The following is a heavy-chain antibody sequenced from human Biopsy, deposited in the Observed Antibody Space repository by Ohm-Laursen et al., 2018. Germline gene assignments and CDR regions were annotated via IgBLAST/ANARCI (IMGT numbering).Heavy chain of an antibody. D-gene: IGHD3-3*01. J-gene: IGHJ5*02. CDR2: INGSGGST. V-gene: IGHV3-23*01. CDR1: GFTFSSHA. CDR3: ARDLYDFCGGCPFDP. Sequence: GSLRLSCIAFGFTFSSHAMSWVRQAPGKGLECVSLINGSGGSTYYADPVKGRFTISRDNSKNTLYLQMNSLRAEDTAMYYCARDLYDFCGGCPFDPWGQGTLVTVSP.